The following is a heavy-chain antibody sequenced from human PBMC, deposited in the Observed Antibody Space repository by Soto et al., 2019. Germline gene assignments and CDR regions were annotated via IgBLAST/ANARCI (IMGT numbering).Heavy chain of an antibody. CDR3: AKDRRATGAMDV. CDR1: GFTFSSDA. Sequence: WGSLRLSYAASGFTFSSDAMHRVRQAPGKGLEWVAVISYDGSDKYYGDSVKGRFTISRDNSKNTLYLQMNSLRFEDTAVYYCAKDRRATGAMDVWGQGTKVTVSS. V-gene: IGHV3-30*04. J-gene: IGHJ6*02. D-gene: IGHD1-26*01. CDR2: ISYDGSDK.